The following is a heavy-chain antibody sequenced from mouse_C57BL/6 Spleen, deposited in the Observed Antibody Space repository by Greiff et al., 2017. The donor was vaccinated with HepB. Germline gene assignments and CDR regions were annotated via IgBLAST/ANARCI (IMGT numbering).Heavy chain of an antibody. CDR1: GFTFSDSG. Sequence: EVQLVESGGGLVQPGGSLKLSCAASGFTFSDSGMAWVRQAPRKGPAWVAFISTLACSIYYADTLTGRCTISRENAKNTLYLEMSSLRSEDTAMYYCARRDYYGSSYGFAYWGQGTLVTVSA. J-gene: IGHJ3*01. CDR2: ISTLACSI. CDR3: ARRDYYGSSYGFAY. V-gene: IGHV5-15*04. D-gene: IGHD1-1*01.